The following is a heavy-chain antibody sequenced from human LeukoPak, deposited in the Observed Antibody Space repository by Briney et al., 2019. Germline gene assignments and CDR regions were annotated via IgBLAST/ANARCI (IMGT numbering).Heavy chain of an antibody. CDR3: AKGLDIAAADSTRPFDY. J-gene: IGHJ4*02. Sequence: GGSLRLSCAASGFTFSSYVMHWVRQAPGKGLEWVAFIRYDGSNKYYADSVKGRFTISRDNSKNTLYLQMNSLRAEDTAVYYCAKGLDIAAADSTRPFDYWGQGTLVTVSS. D-gene: IGHD6-13*01. V-gene: IGHV3-30*02. CDR1: GFTFSSYV. CDR2: IRYDGSNK.